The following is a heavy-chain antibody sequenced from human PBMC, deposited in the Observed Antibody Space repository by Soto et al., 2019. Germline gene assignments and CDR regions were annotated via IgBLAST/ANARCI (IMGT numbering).Heavy chain of an antibody. D-gene: IGHD1-7*01. Sequence: QITLKESGPTLVKPTQTLTLTFTFSGFSLSTHGVAVGWIRQPPGKALECLAIIYWDDDKRYNPSLKNRLTITMDTSKNQVVLTMTNVDPVDTATYRCAYRLPYNMNWESGWFDPWGQGTLVTVSS. CDR3: AYRLPYNMNWESGWFDP. J-gene: IGHJ5*02. V-gene: IGHV2-5*02. CDR2: IYWDDDK. CDR1: GFSLSTHGVA.